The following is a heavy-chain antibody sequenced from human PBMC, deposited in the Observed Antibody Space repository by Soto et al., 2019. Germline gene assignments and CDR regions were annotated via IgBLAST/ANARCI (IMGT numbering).Heavy chain of an antibody. V-gene: IGHV4-59*01. D-gene: IGHD5-12*01. CDR2: IYYNGST. CDR1: GGSISSYC. J-gene: IGHJ6*02. Sequence: QVQLQESAPGLVKPSETLSLTCTVSGGSISSYCWSWIRQPPGKGMEWIGYIYYNGSTNYTPALKRRVTLSVDTSKNQFSLKLSSVTAADTAVYYCARDRPARASGYPLSPPYYYYVMDVWGQGTTVTVSS. CDR3: ARDRPARASGYPLSPPYYYYVMDV.